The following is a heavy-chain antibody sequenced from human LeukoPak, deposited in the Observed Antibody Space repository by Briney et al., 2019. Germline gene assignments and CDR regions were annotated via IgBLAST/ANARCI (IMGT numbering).Heavy chain of an antibody. D-gene: IGHD4/OR15-4a*01. V-gene: IGHV4-4*09. CDR1: GGSISSYF. CDR3: ARRLTFFDY. Sequence: PSETLSLTCTVSGGSISSYFWSWIRQPPGKGLEWIGYIYTDGSTIYNPSLKSRVTISLDTSKKQFSLKLTSVTAPDTAVYYCARRLTFFDYWGQGTLVTVSS. CDR2: IYTDGST. J-gene: IGHJ4*02.